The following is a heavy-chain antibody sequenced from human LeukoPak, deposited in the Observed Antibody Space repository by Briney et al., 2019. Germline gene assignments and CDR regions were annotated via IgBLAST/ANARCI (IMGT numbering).Heavy chain of an antibody. Sequence: GGSLRLSCAASGFTFSSYAMHWVRQAPGKGLEWVAVISYDGSNKYYADSVKGRFTISGDNSNNTLYLQMNNLRAEDTAMYYCARDQRARYGMDVWGQGTTVTVSS. D-gene: IGHD6-25*01. J-gene: IGHJ6*02. CDR1: GFTFSSYA. CDR3: ARDQRARYGMDV. CDR2: ISYDGSNK. V-gene: IGHV3-30*14.